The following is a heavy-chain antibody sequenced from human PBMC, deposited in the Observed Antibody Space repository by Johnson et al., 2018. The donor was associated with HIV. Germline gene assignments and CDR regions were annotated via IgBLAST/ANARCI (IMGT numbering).Heavy chain of an antibody. Sequence: VQLVESGGGLVQPGWSLRLSCAASGFTVSSNYMSWVRQAPGKGLGWVSVIYSGGSTDYADSVKGRFTISRDNSKNRLYLQMNSLRAEDTAGYYCARVAQGVVVDAFDIWGQGTMVTVSS. V-gene: IGHV3-66*01. CDR1: GFTVSSNY. D-gene: IGHD2-15*01. CDR2: IYSGGST. J-gene: IGHJ3*02. CDR3: ARVAQGVVVDAFDI.